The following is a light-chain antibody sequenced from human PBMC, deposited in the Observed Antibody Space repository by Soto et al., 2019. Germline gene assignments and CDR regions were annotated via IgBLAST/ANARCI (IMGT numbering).Light chain of an antibody. J-gene: IGLJ2*01. V-gene: IGLV2-23*01. Sequence: QSALTQPASVSGSPGQSITISCTGTSSDVGSYNLVSWYQQHPGKAPKLMIYEGSKRPSGVSNRFSGSKSGNTASLTISGVQAEEVADSYCCSYAGSSTYVVFGGGTKLTVL. CDR3: CSYAGSSTYVV. CDR2: EGS. CDR1: SSDVGSYNL.